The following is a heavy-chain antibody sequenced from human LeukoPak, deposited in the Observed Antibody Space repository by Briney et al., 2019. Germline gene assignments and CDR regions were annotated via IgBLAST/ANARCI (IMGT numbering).Heavy chain of an antibody. CDR1: GGSISSYY. CDR2: IYYSGST. Sequence: SETLSLTCTVSGGSISSYYWSWIRQPPGKGLEWIGYIYYSGSTNYNPSLKSRVTISVDTSKNQFSLKLSSVTAADTAVYYCAREKYYYDSSATSVFDYWGQGTLVTVSS. CDR3: AREKYYYDSSATSVFDY. D-gene: IGHD3-22*01. V-gene: IGHV4-59*12. J-gene: IGHJ4*02.